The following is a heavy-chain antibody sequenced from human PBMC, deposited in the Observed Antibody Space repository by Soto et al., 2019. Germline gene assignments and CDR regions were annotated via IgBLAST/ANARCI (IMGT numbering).Heavy chain of an antibody. J-gene: IGHJ4*02. CDR2: ISNDGSNK. Sequence: GSLRLSCAASGFTFSSYGMHWVRQAPGKGLEWVTVISNDGSNKYYADSVKGRFTISRDNSKNTLYLQLNSLRAEDTAVYYCAKDLGGLVYTFDYWGQGTLVTVSS. D-gene: IGHD6-19*01. V-gene: IGHV3-30*18. CDR3: AKDLGGLVYTFDY. CDR1: GFTFSSYG.